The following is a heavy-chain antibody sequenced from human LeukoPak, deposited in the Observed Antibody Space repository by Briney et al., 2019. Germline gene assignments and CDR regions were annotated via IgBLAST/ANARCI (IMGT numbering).Heavy chain of an antibody. CDR3: ARQNCSGDSCYLDS. CDR1: GYIFTSYW. V-gene: IGHV5-51*01. CDR2: IYPDDSDT. D-gene: IGHD2-15*01. J-gene: IGHJ4*02. Sequence: GESLKISCQGSGYIFTSYWIAWVRQMPGKGLEWMGIIYPDDSDTRYSPSFQGQVTISADKSITTTYLQWTTLKASDTAMYYCARQNCSGDSCYLDSWGQGTLVTVSS.